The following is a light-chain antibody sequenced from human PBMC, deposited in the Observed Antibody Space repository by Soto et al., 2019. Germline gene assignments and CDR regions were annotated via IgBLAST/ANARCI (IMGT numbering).Light chain of an antibody. J-gene: IGKJ1*01. CDR1: QSVRSN. CDR2: GAS. CDR3: QQYNSFIWT. V-gene: IGKV3-15*01. Sequence: EEVMTQSPATLSVSLGERVTLXXRASQSVRSNLAWYRQKPDQSPRXLIYGASTRATGIPARFSGSGSGTEFNLTISSLQPEDFATYYCQQYNSFIWTFGQGTKVDIK.